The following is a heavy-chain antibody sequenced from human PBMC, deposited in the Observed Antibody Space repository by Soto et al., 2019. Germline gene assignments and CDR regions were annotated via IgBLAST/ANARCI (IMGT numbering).Heavy chain of an antibody. CDR3: ARDMHAGFTHYSDP. CDR1: GGSITSYH. J-gene: IGHJ5*02. CDR2: TYYTGNT. Sequence: SETLSLTCIVSGGSITSYHWSWIRQLPEKGLEWIAYTYYTGNTNYNPSFQSRVTISIDTSKNQLSLKMTSMTAADTAVYYCARDMHAGFTHYSDPWGQGTLVNVS. D-gene: IGHD2-15*01. V-gene: IGHV4-59*01.